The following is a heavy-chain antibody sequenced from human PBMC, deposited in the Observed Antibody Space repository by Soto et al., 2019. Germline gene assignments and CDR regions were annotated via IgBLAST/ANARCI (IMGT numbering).Heavy chain of an antibody. CDR2: IFSNDEK. V-gene: IGHV2-26*01. CDR3: ARILPCSGGSCYPLFDY. D-gene: IGHD2-15*01. CDR1: GFSLSNARMG. J-gene: IGHJ4*02. Sequence: QVTLKESGPVLVKPTETLTLTCTVSGFSLSNARMGVSWIRQPPGKALEWLAHIFSNDEKSYSTSLKSRLTISKDTSKSQVVLTMTNMDPVDTATYYCARILPCSGGSCYPLFDYWGQGTLVTVSS.